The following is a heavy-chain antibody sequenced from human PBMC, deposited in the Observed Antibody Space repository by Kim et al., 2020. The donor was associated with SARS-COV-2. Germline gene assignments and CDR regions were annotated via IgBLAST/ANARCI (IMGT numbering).Heavy chain of an antibody. Sequence: AATVKCRFTISRDTAKNTLYRQMNSLRAEDTAVYYCAIGCSGGSCYFVADWGQGTLVTVCS. D-gene: IGHD2-15*01. CDR3: AIGCSGGSCYFVAD. J-gene: IGHJ4*02. V-gene: IGHV3-23*01.